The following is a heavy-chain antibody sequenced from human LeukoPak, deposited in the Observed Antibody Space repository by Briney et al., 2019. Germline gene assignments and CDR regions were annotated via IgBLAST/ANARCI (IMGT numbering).Heavy chain of an antibody. D-gene: IGHD1-26*01. CDR1: GFTFTRSA. V-gene: IGHV1-58*01. Sequence: ASVKVSCKASGFTFTRSAVQWVRQARGQRLEWIGWIVVGSGNTNYAQKFQERVTITRDMSTSTAYMELSSLRSEDTAVYYCAADRSDSGSYYVLDYWGQGTLVTVSS. CDR2: IVVGSGNT. J-gene: IGHJ4*02. CDR3: AADRSDSGSYYVLDY.